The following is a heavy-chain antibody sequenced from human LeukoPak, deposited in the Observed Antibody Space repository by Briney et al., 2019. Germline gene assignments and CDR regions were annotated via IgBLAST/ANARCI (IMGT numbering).Heavy chain of an antibody. V-gene: IGHV3-23*01. D-gene: IGHD3-3*01. Sequence: GGSLRLSCEASGFTFRNYGMSWVRQAPGKGLEWVSGISDRGGSTYYADSVKGRFTISRDNSKNTLYLQMNSLRAVDTAVYYCAKDPRFKDYWGQGTLVTVSS. CDR3: AKDPRFKDY. CDR2: ISDRGGST. J-gene: IGHJ4*02. CDR1: GFTFRNYG.